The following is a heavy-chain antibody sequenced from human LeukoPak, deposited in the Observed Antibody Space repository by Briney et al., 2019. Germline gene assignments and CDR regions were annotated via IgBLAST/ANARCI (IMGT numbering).Heavy chain of an antibody. CDR3: ATYRQVLLPFES. V-gene: IGHV3-23*01. CDR1: GFTFSTFA. Sequence: PGGSLRLSCEPPGFTFSTFAMIGVRHPPGKGREWVSSIFPSGGEIHYADSVRGRFTISRDNSKSTLSLQMNSLRAEDTAIYYCATYRQVLLPFESWGQGTLVTVSS. J-gene: IGHJ4*02. CDR2: IFPSGGEI. D-gene: IGHD2-8*02.